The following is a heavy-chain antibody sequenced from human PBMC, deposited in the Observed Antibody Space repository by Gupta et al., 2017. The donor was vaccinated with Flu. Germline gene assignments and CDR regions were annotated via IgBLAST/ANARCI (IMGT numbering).Heavy chain of an antibody. CDR2: INQNGVT. CDR3: ARGHWDS. J-gene: IGHJ4*02. V-gene: IGHV3-48*03. CDR1: GVDFSDYE. Sequence: VQLVESGGGLVPPGGSLRISCATSGVDFSDYEFSWDRLAPGKGLEWIAFINQNGVTYYTEFMKGRVSISRDNARKLVYLQVSSLRVDDTALYYCARGHWDSWGQGTLVTVSS.